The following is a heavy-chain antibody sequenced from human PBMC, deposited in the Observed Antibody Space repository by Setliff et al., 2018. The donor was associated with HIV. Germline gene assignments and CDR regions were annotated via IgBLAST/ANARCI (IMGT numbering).Heavy chain of an antibody. J-gene: IGHJ4*02. CDR1: GFAFSSSE. D-gene: IGHD3-9*01. CDR2: ISSSGSSI. Sequence: GGSLRLSCAASGFAFSSSEMNWVRQAPGKGLEWVSYISSSGSSIYYGDSGTGRFTISRDNAKNSLYLQMNSLRAEDTAVYYCAKNDILTGTTLHPYWGQGTLVTVSS. V-gene: IGHV3-48*03. CDR3: AKNDILTGTTLHPY.